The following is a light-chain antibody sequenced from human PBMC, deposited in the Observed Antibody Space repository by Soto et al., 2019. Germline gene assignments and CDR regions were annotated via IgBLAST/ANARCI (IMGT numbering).Light chain of an antibody. CDR3: CSYTSSTTWV. CDR2: EVN. V-gene: IGLV2-14*01. J-gene: IGLJ3*02. Sequence: QSVLTQPASVSGSPGQSITISCTGTSSDVGGYSYVSWYQQYPGKVPKLMIYEVNNRPSGVSNRFSGSKSGNTASLTISGLQAEDEADYYCCSYTSSTTWVFGGGTKLTVL. CDR1: SSDVGGYSY.